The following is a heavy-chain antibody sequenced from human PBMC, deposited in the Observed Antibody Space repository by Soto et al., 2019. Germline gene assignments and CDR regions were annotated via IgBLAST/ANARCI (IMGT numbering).Heavy chain of an antibody. CDR1: GDSISRSYW. Sequence: PSETLSLTCAVSGDSISRSYWWSWVRQLPGKGLEWIGEIYHSGSTIYNPSLQSRVTLSVDKSKNEFSLKMSSVTDADTAVYYCTSKFGQLLAEAFDIWGQGTMVNVS. D-gene: IGHD3-10*01. CDR3: TSKFGQLLAEAFDI. J-gene: IGHJ3*02. CDR2: IYHSGST. V-gene: IGHV4-4*02.